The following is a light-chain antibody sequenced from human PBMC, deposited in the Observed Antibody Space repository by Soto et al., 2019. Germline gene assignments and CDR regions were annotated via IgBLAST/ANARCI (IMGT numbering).Light chain of an antibody. Sequence: GDRVTITCRASRSITIWLAWYQQKPGKAPKLLIFDASSLESGVPSRFSGSGSGTEFTLTISSLQPDDFATYYCQHYSSYSWTFGQVSKV. CDR2: DAS. J-gene: IGKJ1*01. CDR1: RSITIW. CDR3: QHYSSYSWT. V-gene: IGKV1-5*01.